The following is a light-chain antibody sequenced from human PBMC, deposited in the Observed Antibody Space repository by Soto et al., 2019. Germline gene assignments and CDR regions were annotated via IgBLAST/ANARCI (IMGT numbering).Light chain of an antibody. V-gene: IGLV2-14*01. CDR1: SSDVGGFNY. CDR3: SSYRNSRTVV. Sequence: QSALTQPASVSGSPGQSITISCAGTSSDVGGFNYVSWYQQHPGKAPKLIIYDVSNRPSGVSNRFSGSKSGNTASLTISGLQAEDEADYYCSSYRNSRTVVFGGGTKVTVL. CDR2: DVS. J-gene: IGLJ2*01.